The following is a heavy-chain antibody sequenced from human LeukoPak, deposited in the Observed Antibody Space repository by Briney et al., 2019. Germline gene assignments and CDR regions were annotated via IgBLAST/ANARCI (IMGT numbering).Heavy chain of an antibody. CDR2: ISYSGST. J-gene: IGHJ6*02. CDR3: ARDKELQRAYYYGLDV. Sequence: SETLSLTCTVSGGSISSGGDYWTWIRQHPGKGLEWIGYISYSGSTYNSPSLQSRVTISVDTSRSQFSLNLSSVTAADTAVYYCARDKELQRAYYYGLDVWGQGTTVTVSS. V-gene: IGHV4-31*03. CDR1: GGSISSGGDY. D-gene: IGHD1-7*01.